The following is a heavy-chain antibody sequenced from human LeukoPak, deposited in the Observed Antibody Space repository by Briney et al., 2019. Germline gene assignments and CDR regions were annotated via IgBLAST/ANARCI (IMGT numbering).Heavy chain of an antibody. Sequence: GGSLRLSCAASGFTFSGSAMHWVRQAPGKGLEWVSAISGSGGSTYYADSVKGRFTISRDNSKNTLYLQMNSLRAEDTAVYYCAKVTAALFDYWGQGTLVTVSS. D-gene: IGHD6-13*01. J-gene: IGHJ4*02. CDR3: AKVTAALFDY. CDR1: GFTFSGSA. CDR2: ISGSGGST. V-gene: IGHV3-23*01.